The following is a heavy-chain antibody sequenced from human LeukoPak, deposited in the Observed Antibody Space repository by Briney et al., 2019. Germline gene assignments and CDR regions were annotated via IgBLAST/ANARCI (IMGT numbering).Heavy chain of an antibody. J-gene: IGHJ4*02. Sequence: GGSLRLSCAASGFTVSSNYMSWVRQAPGKGLEWVSVIYSGGSTYYADSVKGRFTISRDNSKNTLYLQMNSLRAEDTAVYYCARVVPDDCGDYGGFDYWGQGTLVTVSS. CDR2: IYSGGST. CDR1: GFTVSSNY. D-gene: IGHD4-17*01. V-gene: IGHV3-53*01. CDR3: ARVVPDDCGDYGGFDY.